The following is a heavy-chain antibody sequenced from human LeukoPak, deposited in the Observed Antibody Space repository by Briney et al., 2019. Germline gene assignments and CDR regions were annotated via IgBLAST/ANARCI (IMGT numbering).Heavy chain of an antibody. CDR1: GGTFSSYA. D-gene: IGHD5-24*01. CDR2: IIPIFGTA. J-gene: IGHJ4*02. Sequence: SVKVSCKASGGTFSSYAISWVRQAPGQGLEWMGGIIPIFGTANYAQKFQGRVTITADESTSTAYMELSSLRSEDTAVYYCARDXVXMATTALFDYWGQGTLVTVSS. CDR3: ARDXVXMATTALFDY. V-gene: IGHV1-69*13.